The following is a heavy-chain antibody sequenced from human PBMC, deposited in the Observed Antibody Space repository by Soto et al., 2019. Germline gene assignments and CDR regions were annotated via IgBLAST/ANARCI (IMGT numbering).Heavy chain of an antibody. CDR1: GFTFTSSA. CDR2: IVVGSGNT. D-gene: IGHD5-12*01. CDR3: ARVDGDGYNFYFDY. V-gene: IGHV1-58*01. Sequence: SVKVSCKASGFTFTSSAVQWVRQARGQRLEWIGWIVVGSGNTNYAQKFQERVTITRDTSASTAYMELSSLRSEDTAVYYCARVDGDGYNFYFDYWGQGTLVTVSS. J-gene: IGHJ4*02.